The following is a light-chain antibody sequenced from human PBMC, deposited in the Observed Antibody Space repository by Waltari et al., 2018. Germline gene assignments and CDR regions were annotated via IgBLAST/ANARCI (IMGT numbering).Light chain of an antibody. CDR3: QHYVRLPVT. CDR2: GAF. J-gene: IGKJ1*01. V-gene: IGKV3-20*01. CDR1: QRVGRS. Sequence: EIVLTQSPGTLSLSPGERATLSCRASQRVGRSLAWYQPKPGQAPRLLIYGAFIRATGIADRFSCSGSGTDFSLTISRLEPEDFAVYYCQHYVRLPVTFGQGTKVEIK.